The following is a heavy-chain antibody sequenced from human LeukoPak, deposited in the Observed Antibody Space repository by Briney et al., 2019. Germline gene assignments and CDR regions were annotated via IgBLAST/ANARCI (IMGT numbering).Heavy chain of an antibody. CDR1: GFTVSSNY. CDR2: IYSGGST. J-gene: IGHJ4*02. V-gene: IGHV3-53*01. CDR3: ARGALLYYFDY. D-gene: IGHD2-21*01. Sequence: GGSLRLSCAASGFTVSSNYMSWVRQSPGKGLEWVSVIYSGGSTYYADSVKGRFTISRDNSKNTLYLQMNSLRAEDTAVYYCARGALLYYFDYWGQGTLVTVSS.